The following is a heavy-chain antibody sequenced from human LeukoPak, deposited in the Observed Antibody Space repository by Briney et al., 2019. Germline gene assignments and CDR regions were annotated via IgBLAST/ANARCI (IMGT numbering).Heavy chain of an antibody. CDR3: ATYTHWVAGDV. V-gene: IGHV3-7*01. D-gene: IGHD3-16*01. J-gene: IGHJ6*02. CDR1: GFTFSDSW. CDR2: MNQDGSEK. Sequence: GGSLRLSCAASGFTFSDSWMSCVRQAPEKGLEWVANMNQDGSEKDYVDSVKGRFTISRDNARKSLYLQMSSLRAEDTAVYYCATYTHWVAGDVWGQGTTVTVSS.